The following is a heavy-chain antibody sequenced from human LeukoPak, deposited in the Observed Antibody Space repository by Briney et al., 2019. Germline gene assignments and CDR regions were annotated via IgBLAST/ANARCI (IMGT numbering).Heavy chain of an antibody. J-gene: IGHJ4*02. Sequence: SETLSLTCTVSGGSISSYYWSCIRQPAGKGLECVGRGSTNYDPSLKSRVTMSVDTSKNQFSLNLSSVTAADTAVYYCAREIGASLWFGDLLNQFDQWGQGTLVTVSS. CDR3: AREIGASLWFGDLLNQFDQ. D-gene: IGHD3-10*01. V-gene: IGHV4-4*07. CDR2: GST. CDR1: GGSISSYY.